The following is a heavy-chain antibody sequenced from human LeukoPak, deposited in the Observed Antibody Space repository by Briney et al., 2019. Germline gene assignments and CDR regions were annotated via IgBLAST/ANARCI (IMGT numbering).Heavy chain of an antibody. D-gene: IGHD6-19*01. CDR3: ARQPCIPVDNFFDP. CDR1: GYTFIGYY. CDR2: INPNSGGT. V-gene: IGHV1-2*02. J-gene: IGHJ5*02. Sequence: ASVKVSCEASGYTFIGYYMHWVRQAPGQGLEWMGWINPNSGGTSYEETFQGRATMTRDTSISTVYMELSSLRSDDTAVYYCARQPCIPVDNFFDPWGQGTLVTVSS.